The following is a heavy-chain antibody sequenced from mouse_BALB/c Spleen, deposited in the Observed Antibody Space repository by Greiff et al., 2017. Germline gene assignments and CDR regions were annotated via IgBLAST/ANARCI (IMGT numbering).Heavy chain of an antibody. CDR1: GYTFTSYY. CDR3: ASQGGNYDD. D-gene: IGHD2-1*01. CDR2: IYPGNVNT. Sequence: QVQLQQSGPELVKPGASVRISCKASGYTFTSYYIHWVKQRPGQGLEWIGWIYPGNVNTKYNEKFKGKATLTADKSSSTAYMQLSSLTSEDSAVYFCASQGGNYDDWGQGTTLTVSS. V-gene: IGHV1S56*01. J-gene: IGHJ2*01.